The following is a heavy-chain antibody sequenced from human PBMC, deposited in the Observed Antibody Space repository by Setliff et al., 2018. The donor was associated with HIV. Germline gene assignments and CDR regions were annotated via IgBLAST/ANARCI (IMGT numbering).Heavy chain of an antibody. V-gene: IGHV1-18*01. CDR1: GYNFVGYG. CDR3: ARGGPARVALLYWFDP. Sequence: ASVKVSCKASGYNFVGYGINWLRQAPGQGLEWMGWINTYNGNTKYGQKFQGSVTMTTDTATSTVYMELRNLRSDDTAVYFCARGGPARVALLYWFDPWGQGTLVTVSS. J-gene: IGHJ5*02. CDR2: INTYNGNT. D-gene: IGHD2-21*01.